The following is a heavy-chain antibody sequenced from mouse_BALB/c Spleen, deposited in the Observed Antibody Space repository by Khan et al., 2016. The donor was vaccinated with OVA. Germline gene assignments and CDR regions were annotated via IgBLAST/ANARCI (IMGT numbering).Heavy chain of an antibody. CDR1: GFSLTSFG. D-gene: IGHD2-14*01. V-gene: IGHV2-9*02. Sequence: QVQLKESGPGLVAPSQSLSITCTVSGFSLTSFGVHWVRQPPGKGLEWVGVMWAGRSTHYNSALMSRLSISKDNSKSQVFLKMNSLPTDDTAMYSCARALPYYRYDGYAMDYWGQGTSVTVSS. CDR3: ARALPYYRYDGYAMDY. CDR2: MWAGRST. J-gene: IGHJ4*01.